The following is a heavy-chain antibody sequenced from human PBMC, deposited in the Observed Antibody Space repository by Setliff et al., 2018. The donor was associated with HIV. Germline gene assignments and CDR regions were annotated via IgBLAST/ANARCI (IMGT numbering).Heavy chain of an antibody. V-gene: IGHV3-74*01. Sequence: GESLKISCAAAGFTFSNAWMTWVRQAPGRGLVCVSRVNNDGTDTIYADSVKGRFTISRDNAKSTVYLQMGSLSADDTAVYYCARGGFNHAFDIWGQGTMVTVSS. J-gene: IGHJ3*02. CDR2: VNNDGTDT. CDR1: GFTFSNAW. CDR3: ARGGFNHAFDI. D-gene: IGHD2-15*01.